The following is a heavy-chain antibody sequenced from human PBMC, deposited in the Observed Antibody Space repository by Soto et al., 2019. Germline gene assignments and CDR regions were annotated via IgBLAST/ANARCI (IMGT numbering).Heavy chain of an antibody. Sequence: PGGSLTLSSAASGFSGIKYAMIWVRQAPGKGLEGVSGLSGSGGSTSSADSVQGRFAISRDDSRNTLYLQMNSLRDGDTAIYYCARGFSAGKGSPPDYWGQGPLVTVSS. CDR1: GFSGIKYA. J-gene: IGHJ4*02. V-gene: IGHV3-23*01. CDR3: ARGFSAGKGSPPDY. D-gene: IGHD3-10*01. CDR2: LSGSGGST.